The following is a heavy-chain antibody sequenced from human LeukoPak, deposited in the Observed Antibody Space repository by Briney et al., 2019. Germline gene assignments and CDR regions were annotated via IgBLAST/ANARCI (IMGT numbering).Heavy chain of an antibody. CDR3: AREREACSSTSCYLANDY. Sequence: ASVKVSCKASGGTFSSYAISWVRQAHGQGVEWMGGIIPIFGTANYAQKFQGRVTITTAESTCTAYMELSSLRSEDTAVYYCAREREACSSTSCYLANDYCGQGALVTVSS. J-gene: IGHJ4*02. D-gene: IGHD2-2*01. CDR2: IIPIFGTA. V-gene: IGHV1-69*05. CDR1: GGTFSSYA.